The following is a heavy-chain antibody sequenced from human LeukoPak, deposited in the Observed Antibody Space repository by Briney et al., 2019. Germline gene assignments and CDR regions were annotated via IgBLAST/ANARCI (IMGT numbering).Heavy chain of an antibody. Sequence: ASVKVSCKASGGTFSSYYMHWVRQAPGQGLEWMGWINPNSGGTNYAQKFQGWVTMTRDTSISTAYMELSRLRSDDTAVYYCARVSRFLEWADFDYWGQGTLVTVSS. D-gene: IGHD3-3*01. J-gene: IGHJ4*02. CDR1: GGTFSSYY. CDR2: INPNSGGT. V-gene: IGHV1-2*04. CDR3: ARVSRFLEWADFDY.